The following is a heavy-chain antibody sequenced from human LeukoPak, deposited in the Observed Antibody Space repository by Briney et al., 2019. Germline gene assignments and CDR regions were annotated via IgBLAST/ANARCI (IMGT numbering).Heavy chain of an antibody. CDR3: ARDQVVPAAIAYYYYYYGMDV. D-gene: IGHD2-2*01. J-gene: IGHJ6*02. CDR2: ISYDGSNK. CDR1: GFTFSSYA. Sequence: GGSLRLSCAASGFTFSSYAMHWVRQAPGKGLEWVAVISYDGSNKYYADSVKGRFTISRDNSKNTLYLQMNSLRAEDTAVYYCARDQVVPAAIAYYYYYYGMDVWGQGTTVTVSS. V-gene: IGHV3-30-3*01.